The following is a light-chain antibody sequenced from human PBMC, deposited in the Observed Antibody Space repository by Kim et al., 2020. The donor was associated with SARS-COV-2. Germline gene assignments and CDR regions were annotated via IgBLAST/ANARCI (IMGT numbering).Light chain of an antibody. CDR2: QDS. CDR3: RAWDSSTASWV. CDR1: KLGDKY. J-gene: IGLJ2*01. V-gene: IGLV3-1*01. Sequence: PGQTASITCSGDKLGDKYACWYQQKPGQSPVLVIYQDSKRPSGIPERFSGSNSGNTAALTISGTPAMDEADYYCRAWDSSTASWVFGGGTQLTVL.